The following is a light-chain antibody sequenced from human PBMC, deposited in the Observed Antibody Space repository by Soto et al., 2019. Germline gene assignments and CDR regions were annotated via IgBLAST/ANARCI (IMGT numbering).Light chain of an antibody. CDR3: AAWDDSLNGYV. CDR1: SSNIGSNT. V-gene: IGLV1-44*01. Sequence: SALAQPPSASGTPGQRVTISCSGSSSNIGSNTVNWYQQLPGTAPKLLIYSNNQRPSGVPDRFSGSKSGTSASLAISGLQSEDGADYYCAAWDDSLNGYVFGTGTKVTVL. J-gene: IGLJ1*01. CDR2: SNN.